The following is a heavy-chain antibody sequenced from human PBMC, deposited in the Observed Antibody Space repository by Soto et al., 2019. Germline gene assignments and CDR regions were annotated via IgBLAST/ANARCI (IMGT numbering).Heavy chain of an antibody. CDR2: INPSGGST. CDR3: ARVYCSGGSCYGIDY. J-gene: IGHJ4*02. D-gene: IGHD2-15*01. Sequence: QVQLVQSGAEVKKPGASVKVSCKASGYTFTTYYMHWVRQAPGQGLEWMGIINPSGGSTSYAQKCQGRVNMTRDTSTSTVYMELSSLRSEDTAVYYGARVYCSGGSCYGIDYWGQGTLVTVSS. CDR1: GYTFTTYY. V-gene: IGHV1-46*01.